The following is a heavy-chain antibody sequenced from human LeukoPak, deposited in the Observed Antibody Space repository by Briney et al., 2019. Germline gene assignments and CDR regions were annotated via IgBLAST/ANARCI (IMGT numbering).Heavy chain of an antibody. Sequence: SETLSLTCAVYGGSFSGDYWSWIRQPPGKGLEWIGEINHSGSTNYNPSLKSRVTISVDTSKNQFSLKLSSVTAADSAVYYCARRDKDDILTGPFDYWGQGTLVTVSS. J-gene: IGHJ4*02. V-gene: IGHV4-34*01. CDR1: GGSFSGDY. CDR3: ARRDKDDILTGPFDY. D-gene: IGHD3-9*01. CDR2: INHSGST.